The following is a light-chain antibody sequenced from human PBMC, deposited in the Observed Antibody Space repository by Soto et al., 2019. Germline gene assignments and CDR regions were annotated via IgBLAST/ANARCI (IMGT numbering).Light chain of an antibody. CDR1: QGISSY. CDR2: AAS. Sequence: DIQLTQSPSFLSASVGDRVTITCRASQGISSYLAWYQQKPGKAPKLLFYAASTLQSGVPSRFSGSGSGTEFTLTISSLQPEDFATYYCQRLNSYPLTFGGGTKVEIK. CDR3: QRLNSYPLT. J-gene: IGKJ4*01. V-gene: IGKV1-9*01.